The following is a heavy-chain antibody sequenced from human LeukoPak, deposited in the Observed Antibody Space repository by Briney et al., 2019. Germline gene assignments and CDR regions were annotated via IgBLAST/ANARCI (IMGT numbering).Heavy chain of an antibody. CDR3: ARTYNGNSHFDY. J-gene: IGHJ4*02. CDR2: IYSSGTT. D-gene: IGHD4-23*01. Sequence: SETLSLTCTVSGGSISSYYWSWTRQPAGKGLEWIGRIYSSGTTNYNPSLKSRVTMSVDTSKNQFSLRLSSMTAADTAVYYCARTYNGNSHFDYWGQGTLVTVSS. CDR1: GGSISSYY. V-gene: IGHV4-4*07.